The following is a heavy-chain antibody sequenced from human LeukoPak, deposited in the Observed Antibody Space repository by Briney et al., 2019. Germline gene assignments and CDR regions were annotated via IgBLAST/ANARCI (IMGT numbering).Heavy chain of an antibody. D-gene: IGHD3-22*01. CDR2: IIPIFGTA. J-gene: IGHJ4*02. CDR3: ARGQYDSSGYYWGPYDY. V-gene: IGHV1-69*05. CDR1: GGTFSSYA. Sequence: GSSVTVSCKASGGTFSSYAISWVRQAPGQGLEWMGGIIPIFGTANYAQKFQGRVTITTDESTSTAYMELSSLRSEDTAVYYCARGQYDSSGYYWGPYDYWGQGTLVTVSS.